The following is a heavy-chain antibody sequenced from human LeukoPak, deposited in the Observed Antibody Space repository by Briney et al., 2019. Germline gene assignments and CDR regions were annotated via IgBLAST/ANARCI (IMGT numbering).Heavy chain of an antibody. J-gene: IGHJ4*02. D-gene: IGHD6-19*01. CDR2: IDFVGTT. CDR3: ANTLAVVGSSFDF. V-gene: IGHV4-59*04. Sequence: SETLSLTCTVSGGSISSYYWSWIRQPPEKGLEWIGNIDFVGTTYYNPSFKSRVTISVDTSKNKFSLKMSSVTAADTALYYCANTLAVVGSSFDFWGQGILVTVSA. CDR1: GGSISSYY.